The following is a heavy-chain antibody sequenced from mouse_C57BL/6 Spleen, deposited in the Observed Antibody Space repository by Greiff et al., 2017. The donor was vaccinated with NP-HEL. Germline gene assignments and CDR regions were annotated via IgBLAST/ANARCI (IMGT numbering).Heavy chain of an antibody. CDR1: GYTFTDYE. V-gene: IGHV1-15*01. Sequence: VKLQESGAELVRPGASVTLSCKASGYTFTDYEMHWVKQTPVHGLEWIGAIDPETGGTAYNQKFKGKAILTADKSSSTAYMELRSLTSEDSAVYYCTRGIHGLYGSSYGYFDVWGTGTTVTVSS. CDR2: IDPETGGT. CDR3: TRGIHGLYGSSYGYFDV. J-gene: IGHJ1*03. D-gene: IGHD1-1*01.